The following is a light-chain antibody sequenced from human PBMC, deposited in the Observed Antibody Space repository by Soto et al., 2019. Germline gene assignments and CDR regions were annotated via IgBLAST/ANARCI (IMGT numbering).Light chain of an antibody. J-gene: IGKJ2*01. Sequence: DIQMTQSPSTLSASVGDRVTITCRASQSISPWLAWYQQKPGKAPKVLIYKASSLETGVPSRFSGSGSGTEFTLTISSLQPDDFATYYCQQYKSYSRTFGQGTKLEI. CDR1: QSISPW. CDR3: QQYKSYSRT. CDR2: KAS. V-gene: IGKV1-5*03.